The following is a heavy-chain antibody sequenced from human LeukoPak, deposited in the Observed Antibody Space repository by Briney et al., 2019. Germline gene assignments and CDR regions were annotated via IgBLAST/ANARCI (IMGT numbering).Heavy chain of an antibody. D-gene: IGHD2-2*01. Sequence: PSETLSLTCTVSGGSISSGGYSWSWIRQHPGKGLEWIGYIYYSGSTYYNPSLKSRVTISVDTSKNQFSLKLSSVTAADTAVYYCARGPIPAAAVDYWGQGTLVTVSS. CDR3: ARGPIPAAAVDY. CDR2: IYYSGST. V-gene: IGHV4-31*03. J-gene: IGHJ4*02. CDR1: GGSISSGGYS.